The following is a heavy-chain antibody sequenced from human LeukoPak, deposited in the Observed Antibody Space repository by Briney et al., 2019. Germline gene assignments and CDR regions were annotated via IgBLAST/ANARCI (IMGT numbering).Heavy chain of an antibody. Sequence: SETLSLTCTVSGYSISSGYYWGWIRQPPGKGLEWIGSIYHSGSTYYNPSLKSRVTISVDTSKNQFSLKLSSVTAADTAVYYCARDSPWGGCDYWGQGTLVTVSS. D-gene: IGHD7-27*01. CDR3: ARDSPWGGCDY. V-gene: IGHV4-38-2*02. J-gene: IGHJ4*02. CDR1: GYSISSGYY. CDR2: IYHSGST.